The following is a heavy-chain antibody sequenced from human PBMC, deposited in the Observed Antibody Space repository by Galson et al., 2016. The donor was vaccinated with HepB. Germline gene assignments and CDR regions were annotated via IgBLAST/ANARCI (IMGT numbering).Heavy chain of an antibody. CDR2: IRSKANNYAT. D-gene: IGHD3-3*01. CDR3: TSLTIFGVVTNY. Sequence: SPRLSCAGSGFTFSGSALHWVRQASGKGLEWVGRIRSKANNYATAYAASVKGRFTISRDDSKNTAYLQMNSLKTEDTAVYYCTSLTIFGVVTNYWGQGTLVTVSS. J-gene: IGHJ4*02. CDR1: GFTFSGSA. V-gene: IGHV3-73*01.